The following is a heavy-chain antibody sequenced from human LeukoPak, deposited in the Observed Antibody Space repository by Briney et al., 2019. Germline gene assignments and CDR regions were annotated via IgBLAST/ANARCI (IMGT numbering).Heavy chain of an antibody. CDR2: ISYDGSNK. CDR1: GFTFSSYG. CDR3: AKDHGGIAI. D-gene: IGHD6-13*01. V-gene: IGHV3-30*18. Sequence: GRSLRLSCAASGFTFSSYGMHWVRQAPGEGLEWVAVISYDGSNKYYADSVKGRFTISRDNSKNTLYLQMNSLRAEDTAVYYCAKDHGGIAIWGQGTMVTVSS. J-gene: IGHJ3*02.